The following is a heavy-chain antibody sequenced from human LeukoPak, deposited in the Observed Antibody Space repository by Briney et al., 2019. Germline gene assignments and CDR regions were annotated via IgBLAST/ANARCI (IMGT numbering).Heavy chain of an antibody. CDR1: GGSFSGYY. Sequence: SETLSLTCAVYGGSFSGYYWSWIRQPPGKGLEWIGEINHSGSTNYNLSLKSRVTISIDTSKNQFSLKLSSVTAADTAVYYCARSIAAAGTVNFDYWGQGTLVTVSS. CDR3: ARSIAAAGTVNFDY. D-gene: IGHD6-13*01. CDR2: INHSGST. V-gene: IGHV4-34*01. J-gene: IGHJ4*02.